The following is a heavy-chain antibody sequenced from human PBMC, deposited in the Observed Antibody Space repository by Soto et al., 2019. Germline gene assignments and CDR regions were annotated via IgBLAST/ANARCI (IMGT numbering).Heavy chain of an antibody. D-gene: IGHD5-18*01. CDR1: GYAFTNND. Sequence: SLKVSWKASGYAFTNNDISWVRQATGQGLEWMGWMNPGSGDTGYAQKFQGRVTMTRDISIATAYMELNSLTSEDTAIYYCARMESFGSLNWFDPWGQGTLVTVSS. CDR2: MNPGSGDT. V-gene: IGHV1-8*02. CDR3: ARMESFGSLNWFDP. J-gene: IGHJ5*02.